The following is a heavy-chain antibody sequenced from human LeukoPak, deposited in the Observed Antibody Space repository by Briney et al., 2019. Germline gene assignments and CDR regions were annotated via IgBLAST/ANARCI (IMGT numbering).Heavy chain of an antibody. CDR3: ARTRITIFGVVISPFDY. CDR1: GGSISSYY. CDR2: IYTSGST. Sequence: ASETLSLTCSVSGGSISSYYWSWIRQPAGKGLEWIGRIYTSGSTNYNPSLKSRVTMSVDTSKNQFSLKLSSVTAADTAVYYCARTRITIFGVVISPFDYWGQGTLVTVSS. D-gene: IGHD3-3*01. V-gene: IGHV4-4*07. J-gene: IGHJ4*02.